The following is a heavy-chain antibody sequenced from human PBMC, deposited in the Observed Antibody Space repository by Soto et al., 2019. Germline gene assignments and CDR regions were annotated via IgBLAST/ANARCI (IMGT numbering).Heavy chain of an antibody. V-gene: IGHV3-30*18. D-gene: IGHD5-12*01. Sequence: QVHLVESGGGVVQPGRYLRLACAVSGFRFSDYGMHWVRQAPGKGLEWVAVISNDGSKKYYGDSVQGRFTISRDDSKSTVYVQMDSLNPEDTAVYYCAKTRRGYDMFFYGLDVWGQGTTVTVSS. J-gene: IGHJ6*02. CDR3: AKTRRGYDMFFYGLDV. CDR1: GFRFSDYG. CDR2: ISNDGSKK.